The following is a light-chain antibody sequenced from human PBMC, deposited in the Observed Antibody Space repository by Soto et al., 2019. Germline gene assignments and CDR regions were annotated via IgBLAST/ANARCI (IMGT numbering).Light chain of an antibody. V-gene: IGLV2-14*01. CDR2: EVS. CDR1: SSDVGTYNY. J-gene: IGLJ1*01. CDR3: SSYISSSTYV. Sequence: QSALTQPASVSGSPGQSITISCTGTSSDVGTYNYVSWYQLHPGKAPKLMVYEVSNRPSGVSNRFSGSKSGNTASLTISGLQAEDEADYHCSSYISSSTYVFGTGTKVTVL.